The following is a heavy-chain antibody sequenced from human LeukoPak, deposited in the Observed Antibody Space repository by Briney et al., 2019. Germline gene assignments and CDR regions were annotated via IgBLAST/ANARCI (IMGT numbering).Heavy chain of an antibody. CDR2: ISAYNGNT. J-gene: IGHJ4*02. D-gene: IGHD3-3*01. CDR1: GYTFTSYG. CDR3: ARAKYDFWSGYNDY. Sequence: ASVKVSCKASGYTFTSYGISWVRQAPGQGLEWMGWISAYNGNTNYAQKLQGRVTMTTDTSTSTAYMELRSLRSDDTAVYYCARAKYDFWSGYNDYWGQGTLVTVSS. V-gene: IGHV1-18*01.